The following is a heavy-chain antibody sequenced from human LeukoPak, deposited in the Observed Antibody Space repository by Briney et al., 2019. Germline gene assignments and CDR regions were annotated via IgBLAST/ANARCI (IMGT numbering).Heavy chain of an antibody. Sequence: SETLSLTCTVSGGSISSYYWSWIRQPPGKGLGWIGYIYYSGSTNYNPSLKSRVTISVDTSKNQFSLRLSSVTAADTAVYYCARVTETTITIFGVVTPNHYYYYYMDVWGKGTTVTVSS. CDR3: ARVTETTITIFGVVTPNHYYYYYMDV. CDR1: GGSISSYY. J-gene: IGHJ6*03. CDR2: IYYSGST. V-gene: IGHV4-59*01. D-gene: IGHD3-3*01.